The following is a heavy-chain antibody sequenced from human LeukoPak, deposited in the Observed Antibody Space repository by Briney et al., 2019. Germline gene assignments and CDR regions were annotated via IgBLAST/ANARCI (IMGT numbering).Heavy chain of an antibody. CDR3: ARETGVTYYYDSSGAFDI. CDR2: INPSGGST. D-gene: IGHD3-22*01. Sequence: ASVKVSCKASRYTFTSYYMHWVRQAPGQGLEWMGIINPSGGSTSYAQKFQGRVTMTRDTSTSTVYMELSSLRSEDTAVYYCARETGVTYYYDSSGAFDIWGQGTMVTVSS. V-gene: IGHV1-46*01. CDR1: RYTFTSYY. J-gene: IGHJ3*02.